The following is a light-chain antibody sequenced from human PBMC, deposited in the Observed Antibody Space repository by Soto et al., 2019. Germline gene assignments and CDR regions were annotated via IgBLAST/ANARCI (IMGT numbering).Light chain of an antibody. J-gene: IGLJ2*01. V-gene: IGLV2-14*01. CDR3: SSYTSSSTLVV. CDR2: DVS. CDR1: SSDVGGYNY. Sequence: QSALTQPASVSGSPGQSITISCTGTSSDVGGYNYVSWYQQHTGKAPKLMIYDVSNRPSGVSNRFSGSKSGNTASLTISGLQAEDEADYYCSSYTSSSTLVVFGGGTQLTVL.